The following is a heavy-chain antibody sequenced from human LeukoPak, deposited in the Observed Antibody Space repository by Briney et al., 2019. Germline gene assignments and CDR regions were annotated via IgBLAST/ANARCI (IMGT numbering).Heavy chain of an antibody. D-gene: IGHD1-1*01. CDR2: INHSGST. CDR3: ARGTTEGYFDY. J-gene: IGHJ4*02. CDR1: GGSISSSSYY. V-gene: IGHV4-39*07. Sequence: SETLSLTCTVSGGSISSSSYYWSWIRQPPGKGLEWIGEINHSGSTNYNPSLKSRVTISVDTSKNQFSLKLSSVTAADTAVYYCARGTTEGYFDYWGQGTLVTVSS.